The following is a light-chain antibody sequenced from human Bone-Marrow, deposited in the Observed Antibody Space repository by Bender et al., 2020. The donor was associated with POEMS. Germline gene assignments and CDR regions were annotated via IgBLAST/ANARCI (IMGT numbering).Light chain of an antibody. V-gene: IGLV1-47*01. CDR3: VAWDASLNGWV. CDR1: SSNIGSNY. Sequence: SALTQPPYASGSPGQRVTISCSGSSSNIGSNYVYWYQQLPGTAPKLLIYRNNQRPSGVPDRFSGSKSGTSASLAITGLQSDDEAIYFCVAWDASLNGWVFGGGTKLTVL. CDR2: RNN. J-gene: IGLJ3*02.